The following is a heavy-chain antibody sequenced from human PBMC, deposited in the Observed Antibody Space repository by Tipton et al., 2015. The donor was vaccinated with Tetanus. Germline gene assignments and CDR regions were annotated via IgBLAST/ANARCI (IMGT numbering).Heavy chain of an antibody. D-gene: IGHD3-10*01. J-gene: IGHJ5*02. CDR1: GGPISDKKYY. CDR2: IYFEGST. V-gene: IGHV4-39*02. CDR3: ARHLYGYWFDP. Sequence: TLSLTCTVSGGPISDKKYYWGWIRQPPGKGLEWIASIYFEGSTYYSPSLESRVTIAVDTSQNVFPLRLTAVTAADTAVYYCARHLYGYWFDPWGQGTLVTVSS.